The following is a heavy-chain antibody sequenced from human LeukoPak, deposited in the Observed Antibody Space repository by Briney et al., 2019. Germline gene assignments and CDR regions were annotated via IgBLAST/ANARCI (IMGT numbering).Heavy chain of an antibody. CDR1: GFTFSSYE. CDR2: ISSSGSTI. J-gene: IGHJ4*02. D-gene: IGHD2-15*01. Sequence: GGSLRLSCAASGFTFSSYEMNWVRQAPGKGLGWVSYISSSGSTIYYADSVKGRFTISRDNAKNSLYLQMNSLRAEDTAVYYCASKGRYCSGGSCYGPWGYYFDYWGQGTLVTVSS. CDR3: ASKGRYCSGGSCYGPWGYYFDY. V-gene: IGHV3-48*03.